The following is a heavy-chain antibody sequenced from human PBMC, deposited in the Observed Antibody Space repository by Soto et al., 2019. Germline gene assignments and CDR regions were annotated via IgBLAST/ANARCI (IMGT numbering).Heavy chain of an antibody. CDR1: GYTFTSYA. J-gene: IGHJ6*01. V-gene: IGHV1-3*01. Sequence: QVQLVQSGAEVKKPGASVKVSCKASGYTFTSYAMHWVRQAPGQRLEWMGWINAGNGNTKYSQKFQGRVTITRDTSASTAYMELSSLRSEDTAVYYCARDSPHYYDSSGYYNYYYYGMDVW. CDR2: INAGNGNT. D-gene: IGHD3-22*01. CDR3: ARDSPHYYDSSGYYNYYYYGMDV.